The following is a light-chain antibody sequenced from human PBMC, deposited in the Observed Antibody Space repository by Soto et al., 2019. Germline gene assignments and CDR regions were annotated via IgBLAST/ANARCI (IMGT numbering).Light chain of an antibody. CDR1: NIGSKS. Sequence: SYELPQPPSVSVAPGKTARITCGGNNIGSKSVHWYQQKPGQAPVLVIYYDSDRPSGIPERFSGSNSGNTATLTISRVEAGDEADYYCQVWDSSSDHYVFGTGTKLTVL. CDR2: YDS. J-gene: IGLJ1*01. V-gene: IGLV3-21*04. CDR3: QVWDSSSDHYV.